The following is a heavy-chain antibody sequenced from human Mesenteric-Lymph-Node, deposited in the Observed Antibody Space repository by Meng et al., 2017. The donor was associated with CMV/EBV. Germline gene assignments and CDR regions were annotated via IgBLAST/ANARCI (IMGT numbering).Heavy chain of an antibody. J-gene: IGHJ4*02. CDR2: ISWNSGSI. Sequence: SLKISCAASGFTFDDYAMHWVRQTPGKGLEWVSGISWNSGSIGYADSVKGRFTISRDNAKNSLYLQMNSLRAEDTAVYYCARGITVVRLPPDYWGQGTLVTVSS. D-gene: IGHD3-10*01. CDR1: GFTFDDYA. CDR3: ARGITVVRLPPDY. V-gene: IGHV3-9*01.